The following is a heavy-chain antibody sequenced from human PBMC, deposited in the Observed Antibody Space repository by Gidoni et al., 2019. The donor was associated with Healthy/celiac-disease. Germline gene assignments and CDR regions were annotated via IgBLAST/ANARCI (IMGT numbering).Heavy chain of an antibody. CDR1: GFTFSSYS. CDR3: ARDGRGSSFLRNWFDP. V-gene: IGHV3-21*01. CDR2: ISSSSSYI. D-gene: IGHD6-6*01. J-gene: IGHJ5*02. Sequence: EVQLVESGGGLVKPGGSLRLSCAASGFTFSSYSMNWVRQAPGKGLEWVSSISSSSSYIYYADSVKGRFTISRDNAKNSLYLQMTSLRAEDTAVYYCARDGRGSSFLRNWFDPWGQGTLVTVSS.